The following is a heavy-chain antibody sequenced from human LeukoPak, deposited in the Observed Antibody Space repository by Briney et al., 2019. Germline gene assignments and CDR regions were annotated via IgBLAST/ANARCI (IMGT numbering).Heavy chain of an antibody. CDR2: INPSGGST. D-gene: IGHD3-10*01. J-gene: IGHJ4*02. V-gene: IGHV1-46*01. CDR1: GYTFTGYY. CDR3: ARAMVRGVISEGLVGY. Sequence: ASVKVSCKASGYTFTGYYMHWVRQAPGQGLEWMGWINPSGGSTSYAQKFQGRVTMTRDTSTSTAYMELSSLRSEDTAVYYCARAMVRGVISEGLVGYWGQGTLVTVSS.